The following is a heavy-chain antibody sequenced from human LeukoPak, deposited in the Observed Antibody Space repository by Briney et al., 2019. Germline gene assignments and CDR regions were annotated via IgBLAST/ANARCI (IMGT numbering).Heavy chain of an antibody. CDR3: ARGSPKGPGTYYDFWSGYYPPHYFDY. D-gene: IGHD3-3*01. Sequence: PGGSLRLSCAASGFTFSSYSMNWVRQAPGKGLEWVSYISSSSSTIYYADSMKGRFTISRDNAKNSLYLQMNSLRAEDTAVYYCARGSPKGPGTYYDFWSGYYPPHYFDYWGQGTLVTVSS. CDR1: GFTFSSYS. V-gene: IGHV3-48*04. J-gene: IGHJ4*02. CDR2: ISSSSSTI.